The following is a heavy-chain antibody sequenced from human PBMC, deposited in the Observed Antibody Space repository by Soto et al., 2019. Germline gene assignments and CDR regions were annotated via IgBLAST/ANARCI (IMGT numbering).Heavy chain of an antibody. J-gene: IGHJ4*02. D-gene: IGHD3-16*01. CDR2: INTGNGDT. V-gene: IGHV1-3*04. Sequence: QGQLVPSGAEVKKPGALVKVSCKASGYVFTSFAMHWVRQAPGQRLEWMGWINTGNGDTKYAQKFQGRVTITTDTSARTSYLELSSLRSEDTAGYYCARDWGSLDYWGQGTLVTVSP. CDR3: ARDWGSLDY. CDR1: GYVFTSFA.